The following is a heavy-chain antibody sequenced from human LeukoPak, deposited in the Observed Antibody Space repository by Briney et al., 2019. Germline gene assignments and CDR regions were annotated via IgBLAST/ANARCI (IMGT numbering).Heavy chain of an antibody. CDR2: MNPNSGNT. J-gene: IGHJ6*03. Sequence: ASVKVSCKASGYTFTSYDINWVRQATGQGLEWMGWMNPNSGNTGYAQKFQGRVTMTRNTSISTAYMELSSLRSEDTAVYYCARGRLWFGELGGPDYYYMDVWGKGTTVTISS. D-gene: IGHD3-10*01. CDR1: GYTFTSYD. CDR3: ARGRLWFGELGGPDYYYMDV. V-gene: IGHV1-8*01.